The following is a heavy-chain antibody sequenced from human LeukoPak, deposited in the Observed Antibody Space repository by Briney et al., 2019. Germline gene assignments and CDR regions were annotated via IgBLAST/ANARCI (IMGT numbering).Heavy chain of an antibody. CDR2: IWYDGSNK. CDR3: ARDEGRP. V-gene: IGHV3-33*01. J-gene: IGHJ4*02. CDR1: EFTFSSYG. Sequence: GRSLRLSCAASEFTFSSYGMHWVRQAPGKGLEWVAVIWYDGSNKYYADSVKGRFTISRDNSKNALYLQMNNLRAEDTAVYYCARDEGRPWGQGTLVTVSS.